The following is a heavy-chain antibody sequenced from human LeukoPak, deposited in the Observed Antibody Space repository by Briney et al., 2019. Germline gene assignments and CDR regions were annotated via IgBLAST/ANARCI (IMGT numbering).Heavy chain of an antibody. CDR2: IYYSGST. J-gene: IGHJ4*02. Sequence: SETLSLTCTVSGGSISSYYWSWIRQPPGKGLEWIGYIYYSGSTNHNPSLKSRVTISVDTSKNQFSLKLSSVTAADTAVYYCARDEGRDGYNSYWGQGTLVTVSS. V-gene: IGHV4-59*01. D-gene: IGHD5-24*01. CDR3: ARDEGRDGYNSY. CDR1: GGSISSYY.